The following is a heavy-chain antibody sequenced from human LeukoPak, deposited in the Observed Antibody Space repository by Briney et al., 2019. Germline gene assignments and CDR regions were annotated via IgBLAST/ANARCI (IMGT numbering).Heavy chain of an antibody. Sequence: SETLSLTCTVAGGSFSSYYWSWIGQPPGKGREGIGYIYYSGSTNYNPSLKSRVTISVDTSKNQYSLKLDSVPAADTAVYYCARVTGYRIEDYFDYWGQGTLVTVSS. V-gene: IGHV4-59*01. CDR3: ARVTGYRIEDYFDY. CDR1: GGSFSSYY. CDR2: IYYSGST. D-gene: IGHD6-13*01. J-gene: IGHJ4*02.